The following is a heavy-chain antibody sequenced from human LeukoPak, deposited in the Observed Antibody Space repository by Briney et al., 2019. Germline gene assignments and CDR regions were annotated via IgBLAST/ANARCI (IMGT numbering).Heavy chain of an antibody. J-gene: IGHJ4*02. Sequence: PGGSLRLSCAASGFTFSSYGMHWVRQAPGKGLEWVAVISYDGSNKYYADSVKGRFTISRDNSKNTLYLQMNSLRAEDTAVYYCAKDKEGHYFDYWGQGTLVTVSS. CDR3: AKDKEGHYFDY. CDR1: GFTFSSYG. V-gene: IGHV3-30*18. CDR2: ISYDGSNK.